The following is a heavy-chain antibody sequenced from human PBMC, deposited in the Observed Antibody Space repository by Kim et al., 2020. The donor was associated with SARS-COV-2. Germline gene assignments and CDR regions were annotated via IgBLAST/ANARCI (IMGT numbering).Heavy chain of an antibody. Sequence: DPVKGRFTISRDNSKNKLYLQMNSLRAEDTAVYYCAKDLGIRSIAARPGYWGQGTLVTVSS. V-gene: IGHV3-23*01. CDR3: AKDLGIRSIAARPGY. J-gene: IGHJ4*02. D-gene: IGHD6-6*01.